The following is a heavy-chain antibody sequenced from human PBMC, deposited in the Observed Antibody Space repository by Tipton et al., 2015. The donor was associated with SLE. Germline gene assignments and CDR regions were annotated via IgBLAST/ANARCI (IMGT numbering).Heavy chain of an antibody. D-gene: IGHD6-13*01. CDR3: ARERSSSYDAFDI. CDR2: VYHSGST. J-gene: IGHJ3*02. Sequence: TLSLTCAVSGYSISSGYSWGWIRQPPGKGLEWIGTVYHSGSTHYNPSLKSRVTMSVDTSKNQFSLKLSSVTAADTAVYYCARERSSSYDAFDIWGQGTKVTVSS. V-gene: IGHV4-38-2*02. CDR1: GYSISSGYS.